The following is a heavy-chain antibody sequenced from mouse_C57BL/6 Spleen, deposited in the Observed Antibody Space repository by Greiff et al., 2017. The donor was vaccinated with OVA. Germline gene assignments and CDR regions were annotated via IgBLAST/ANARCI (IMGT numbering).Heavy chain of an antibody. CDR2: INPSSGYT. V-gene: IGHV1-7*01. CDR3: ARSSLYSNYVSYFDY. Sequence: QVHVKQSGAELAKPGASVKLSCKASGYTFTSYWMHWVKQRPGQGLEWIGYINPSSGYTKYNQKFKDKATLTADKSSSTAYMQLSSLTYEDSAVYYCARSSLYSNYVSYFDYWGQGTTLTVSS. CDR1: GYTFTSYW. D-gene: IGHD2-5*01. J-gene: IGHJ2*01.